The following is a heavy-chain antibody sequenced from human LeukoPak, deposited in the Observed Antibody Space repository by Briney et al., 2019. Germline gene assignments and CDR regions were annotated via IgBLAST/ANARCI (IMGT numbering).Heavy chain of an antibody. V-gene: IGHV4-39*01. Sequence: SETLSLTCTVSGGSISSSSVYWGWIRQPPGKGLEWIATISYSGSTTSYNPSLKSRVTMPVDTSKNQFSLKLNSVTAADTAVYYCVRRTSGSYSDYWGQGTLVTVSS. CDR3: VRRTSGSYSDY. D-gene: IGHD1-26*01. CDR2: ISYSGSTT. CDR1: GGSISSSSVY. J-gene: IGHJ4*02.